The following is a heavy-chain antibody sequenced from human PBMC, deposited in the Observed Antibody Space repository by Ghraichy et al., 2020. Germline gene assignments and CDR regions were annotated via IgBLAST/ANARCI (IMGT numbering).Heavy chain of an antibody. V-gene: IGHV4-30-2*01. CDR3: ARSSGDWSLDY. D-gene: IGHD3-22*01. Sequence: CIGFFYHGVSTDCNPSLKSRVTISLDRSKHQFSLKLTSVTAADTAVYYCARSSGDWSLDYWGQGTLVPV. CDR2: FYHGVST. J-gene: IGHJ4*02.